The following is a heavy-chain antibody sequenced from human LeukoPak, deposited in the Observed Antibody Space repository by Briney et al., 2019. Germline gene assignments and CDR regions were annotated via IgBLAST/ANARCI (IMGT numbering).Heavy chain of an antibody. Sequence: GGSLRVSCTASGFTFGDYPMSWFRQAPGKGLEWVGFIRSKAYGGTTEYAASVKGRITISRDDSKSIAYLQMNSLKTEDTAVYYCSRLDQLLGSYYMDVWGKGTTVTVSS. D-gene: IGHD2-2*01. V-gene: IGHV3-49*03. J-gene: IGHJ6*03. CDR1: GFTFGDYP. CDR2: IRSKAYGGTT. CDR3: SRLDQLLGSYYMDV.